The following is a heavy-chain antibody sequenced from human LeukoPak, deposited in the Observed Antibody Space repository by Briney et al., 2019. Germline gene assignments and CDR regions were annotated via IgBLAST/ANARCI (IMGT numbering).Heavy chain of an antibody. CDR1: GGSISSYY. D-gene: IGHD4-17*01. CDR2: IYYSGST. Sequence: SETLSLTCTVSGGSISSYYWSWIRQPPGKGLEWIAYIYYSGSTNYNPSLKSRVTISVDTSKNQFSLKLSSVTAADTAVYYCARENGDYDDYDMRHWYFDLWGRGTLVTVSS. J-gene: IGHJ2*01. CDR3: ARENGDYDDYDMRHWYFDL. V-gene: IGHV4-59*01.